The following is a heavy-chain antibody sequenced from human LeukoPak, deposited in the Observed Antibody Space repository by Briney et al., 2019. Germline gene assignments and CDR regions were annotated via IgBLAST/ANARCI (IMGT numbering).Heavy chain of an antibody. CDR1: VFTFSGSG. CDR2: IRNDGTNK. Sequence: GGSLRLSCAASVFTFSGSGMHWVRQAPGRGLEWVAFIRNDGTNKYYAESVKGRFTISRDNSKNTLYLQMNSLRAEDTAVYYCAKGTSYNWNDGWFDPWGNGILVTVSS. D-gene: IGHD1-20*01. V-gene: IGHV3-30*02. J-gene: IGHJ5*02. CDR3: AKGTSYNWNDGWFDP.